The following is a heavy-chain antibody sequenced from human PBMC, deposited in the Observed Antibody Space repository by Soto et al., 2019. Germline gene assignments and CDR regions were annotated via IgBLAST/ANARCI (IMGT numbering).Heavy chain of an antibody. J-gene: IGHJ6*01. CDR2: INAGNGNT. D-gene: IGHD3-3*01. Sequence: ASVKVSCKASGYSFTSYAMHWVRQAPGQRLEWMGWINAGNGNTKYSQKFQGRVTITRDTSASTAYMELSSLRSEDTALYYCARGIISDFWSGYYTSHGLYGSDYGMEVWGQGTMVNVSS. CDR3: ARGIISDFWSGYYTSHGLYGSDYGMEV. V-gene: IGHV1-3*01. CDR1: GYSFTSYA.